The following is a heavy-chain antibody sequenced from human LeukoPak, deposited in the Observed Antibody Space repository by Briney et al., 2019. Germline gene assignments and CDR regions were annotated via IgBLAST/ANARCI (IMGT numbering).Heavy chain of an antibody. D-gene: IGHD3-10*01. V-gene: IGHV4-34*01. CDR1: GGSFSGYY. CDR2: INHSGST. J-gene: IGHJ4*02. Sequence: SETLSLTCAVSGGSFSGYYWSWIRQPAGKGLEWIGEINHSGSTNYNPSLKSRVTISVDTSKNQFSLKLSSVTAADTAVYYCARHGSGHDYWGQGTLVTVSS. CDR3: ARHGSGHDY.